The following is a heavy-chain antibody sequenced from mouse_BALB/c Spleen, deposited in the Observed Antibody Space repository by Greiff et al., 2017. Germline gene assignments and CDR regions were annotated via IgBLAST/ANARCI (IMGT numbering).Heavy chain of an antibody. J-gene: IGHJ2*01. CDR3: VRRGYGNYFDY. V-gene: IGHV10-1*02. CDR2: IRSKSNNYAT. CDR1: GFTFNTYA. D-gene: IGHD2-10*02. Sequence: DVMLVESGGGLVQPKGSLKLSCAASGFTFNTYAMNWVRQAPGKGLEWVARIRSKSNNYATYYADSVKDRFTISRDDSQSMLYLQMNNLKTEDTAMYYCVRRGYGNYFDYWGQGTTLTVSS.